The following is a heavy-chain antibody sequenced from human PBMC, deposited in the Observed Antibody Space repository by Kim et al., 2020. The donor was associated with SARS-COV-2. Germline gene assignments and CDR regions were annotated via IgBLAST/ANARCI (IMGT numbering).Heavy chain of an antibody. CDR3: AKDAIEITMIVVVRNYFDY. D-gene: IGHD3-22*01. J-gene: IGHJ4*02. V-gene: IGHV3-23*01. Sequence: GRFTISRDNSKNTLYLQMNSLRAEDTAVYYCAKDAIEITMIVVVRNYFDYWGQGTLVTVSS.